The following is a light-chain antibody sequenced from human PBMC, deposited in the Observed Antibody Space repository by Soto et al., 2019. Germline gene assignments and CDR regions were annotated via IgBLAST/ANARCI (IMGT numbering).Light chain of an antibody. CDR3: GSYAGNNNLV. CDR1: SSDIGDYNF. J-gene: IGLJ1*01. V-gene: IGLV2-8*01. Sequence: QSVLTQPPSASGSPGQSVTVSCTGSSSDIGDYNFVSWYQQHPGKAPKLIIYEVKKRPSGFPDRFSASKSGNTASLTVSGLKDEDEADYYCGSYAGNNNLVFGSGTKVTI. CDR2: EVK.